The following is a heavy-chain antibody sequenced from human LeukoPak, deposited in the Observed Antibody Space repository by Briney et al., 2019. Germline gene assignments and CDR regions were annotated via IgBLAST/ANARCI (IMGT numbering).Heavy chain of an antibody. D-gene: IGHD3-9*01. CDR3: AKDNFSDYDILTGLRTIFDY. Sequence: GGSLRLSCAASGFTFSSYAMHWVRQAPGKGLEWVAVISYDGSNKYYADSVKGRFTISRDNSKNTLYLQMNSLRAEDTAVYYCAKDNFSDYDILTGLRTIFDYWGQGTLVTVSS. CDR1: GFTFSSYA. CDR2: ISYDGSNK. J-gene: IGHJ4*02. V-gene: IGHV3-30-3*01.